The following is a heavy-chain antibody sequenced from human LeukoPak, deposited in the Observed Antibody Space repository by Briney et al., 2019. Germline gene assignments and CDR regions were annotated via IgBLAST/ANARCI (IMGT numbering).Heavy chain of an antibody. CDR1: GGSISSSSYY. J-gene: IGHJ4*02. V-gene: IGHV4-39*07. CDR3: ARVRCDSCSLDY. CDR2: IYYSGST. D-gene: IGHD2-2*01. Sequence: SETLSLTCTVSGGSISSSSYYWGWIRQPPGKGLEWIGSIYYSGSTYYNPSLKSRVTISVDTSKNQFSLRLSSVTAADTAVYYCARVRCDSCSLDYWGQGTLVTVSS.